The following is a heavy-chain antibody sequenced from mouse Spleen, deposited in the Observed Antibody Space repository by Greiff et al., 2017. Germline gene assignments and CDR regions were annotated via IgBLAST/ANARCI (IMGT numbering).Heavy chain of an antibody. CDR3: ARRGFYYGSSWFAY. J-gene: IGHJ3*01. V-gene: IGHV1-42*01. D-gene: IGHD1-1*01. CDR1: GYSFTGYY. Sequence: VQLQQSGPELVKPGASVKISCKASGYSFTGYYMNWVKQSPEKSLEWIGEINPSTGGTTYNQKFKAKATLTVDKSSSTAYMQLKSLTSEDSAVYYCARRGFYYGSSWFAYWGQGTLVTVSA. CDR2: INPSTGGT.